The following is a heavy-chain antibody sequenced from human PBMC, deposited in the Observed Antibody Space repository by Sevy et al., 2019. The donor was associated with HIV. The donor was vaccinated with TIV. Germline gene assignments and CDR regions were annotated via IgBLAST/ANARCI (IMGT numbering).Heavy chain of an antibody. D-gene: IGHD2-2*02. J-gene: IGHJ4*02. V-gene: IGHV1-24*01. CDR2: FNPEDGET. CDR1: GFSLTELS. CDR3: ATPFCTSTNCYTTFDS. Sequence: ASVKVSCKVSGFSLTELSMHWVRQAPGKGLEWMGGFNPEDGETIYAQTFKGRLTLSEDTSTETAYIDLSRLTYDDTAIYYCATPFCTSTNCYTTFDSWGQGTQVTVSS.